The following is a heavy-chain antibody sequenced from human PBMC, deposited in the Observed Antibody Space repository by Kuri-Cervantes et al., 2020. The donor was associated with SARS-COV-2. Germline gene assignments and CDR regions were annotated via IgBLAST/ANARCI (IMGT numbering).Heavy chain of an antibody. CDR2: ISSSGGGI. D-gene: IGHD2-15*01. J-gene: IGHJ4*02. Sequence: GGSLRLSCAASGFAFSSYAMTWARQAPGKGLEWVSSISSSGGGIYYADSVKGRFTISRDNSKNMIYLQMNSLSADDTAVYYCAKCRGARGWFFDSWGQGTLVTVSS. V-gene: IGHV3-23*01. CDR3: AKCRGARGWFFDS. CDR1: GFAFSSYA.